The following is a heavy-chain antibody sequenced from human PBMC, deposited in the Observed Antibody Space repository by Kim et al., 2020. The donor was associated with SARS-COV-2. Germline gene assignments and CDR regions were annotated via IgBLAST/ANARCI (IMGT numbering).Heavy chain of an antibody. CDR1: GGSISSSRYY. J-gene: IGHJ6*02. D-gene: IGHD1-1*01. CDR3: ARLEGMDV. Sequence: SETLSLTCTVSGGSISSSRYYWGWIRQPPGQGLEWIGSIYYSGSTSYNPSLKSRVTISVDTSKNQFSMKLSSVTAADTAEYYCARLEGMDVWGQGTMGTV. CDR2: IYYSGST. V-gene: IGHV4-39*01.